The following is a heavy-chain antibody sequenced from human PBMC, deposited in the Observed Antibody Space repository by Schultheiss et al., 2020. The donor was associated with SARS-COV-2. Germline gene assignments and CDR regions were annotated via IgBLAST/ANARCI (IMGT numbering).Heavy chain of an antibody. V-gene: IGHV1-69*13. CDR3: AKVIGRQLVLAFDI. Sequence: SVKVSCKASGYTFSSYGISWVRQAPGQGLEWMGGIIPIFGTANYAQKFQGRVTITEDESTSTAYMELSSLRSEDTALYYCAKVIGRQLVLAFDIWGQGTMVTVSS. J-gene: IGHJ3*02. CDR2: IIPIFGTA. CDR1: GYTFSSYG. D-gene: IGHD6-13*01.